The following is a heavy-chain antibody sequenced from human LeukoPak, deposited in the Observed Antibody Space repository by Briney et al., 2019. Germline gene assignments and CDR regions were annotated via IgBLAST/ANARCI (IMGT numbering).Heavy chain of an antibody. V-gene: IGHV5-51*01. CDR3: ARHPDPGIAARGWFDP. CDR1: GYSFTSYW. D-gene: IGHD6-6*01. CDR2: IYPGDSDT. J-gene: IGHJ5*02. Sequence: GESLKISCKGSGYSFTSYWIGWVRQMPGKVLEWMGIIYPGDSDTRYSPSFQGQVTISADKSISTAYLQWSSLKASDTAMYYCARHPDPGIAARGWFDPWGQGTLVTVSS.